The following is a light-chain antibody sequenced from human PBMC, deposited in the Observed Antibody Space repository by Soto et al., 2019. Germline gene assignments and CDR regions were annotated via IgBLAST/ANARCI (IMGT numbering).Light chain of an antibody. CDR1: QSVSSY. CDR2: DAS. Sequence: EIVFTQSPATLSLSPRQRATLSFSASQSVSSYLGWYQHKPGQAPRLLIYDASNRATGIPARFSGSGSGTDFTLTISSLEPEDFAVYYCQQYYNWPRTFGQGTKVDIK. J-gene: IGKJ1*01. CDR3: QQYYNWPRT. V-gene: IGKV3-11*01.